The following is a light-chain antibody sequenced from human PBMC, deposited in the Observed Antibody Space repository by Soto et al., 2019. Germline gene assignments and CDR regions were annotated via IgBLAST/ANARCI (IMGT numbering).Light chain of an antibody. Sequence: QSVLTQPPSASGTPGQRVTISCSGSSSNIGNFYVYWYQQLPGTAPKLLIYKNNQRPLGVPDRFSGSKSGTSASLAISGLRSEDEAEYYCAAWDDSLSGPGVFGGVTQLTVL. V-gene: IGLV1-47*01. CDR3: AAWDDSLSGPGV. CDR2: KNN. J-gene: IGLJ7*01. CDR1: SSNIGNFY.